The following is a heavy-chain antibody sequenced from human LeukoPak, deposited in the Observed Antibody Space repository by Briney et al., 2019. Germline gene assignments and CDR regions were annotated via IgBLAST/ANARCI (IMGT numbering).Heavy chain of an antibody. V-gene: IGHV3-30*18. CDR3: AKDSGIAVAGTLRAFDI. D-gene: IGHD6-19*01. J-gene: IGHJ3*02. Sequence: GGSLRLSCAASGFTFSSYGMHGVRQAPAKGLEWVAVISYDGSNKYFPDSVKGRFTISRDNSKNTLYLQMNSLRAEDTAVYYCAKDSGIAVAGTLRAFDIWGQGTMVTVSS. CDR2: ISYDGSNK. CDR1: GFTFSSYG.